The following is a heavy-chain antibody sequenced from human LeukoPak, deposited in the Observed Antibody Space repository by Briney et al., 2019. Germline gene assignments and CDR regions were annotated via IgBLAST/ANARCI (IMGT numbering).Heavy chain of an antibody. J-gene: IGHJ3*02. CDR1: GFSFSTYG. D-gene: IGHD6-6*01. V-gene: IGHV3-30*03. CDR3: ARDGLPAARDI. Sequence: PGGSPRLSRAASGFSFSTYGIHWVRQAPGKGLDWVAVISYDEAHRYYADSVKGRFTISRDNSKNTVYLQMNSLRAEDTAVYCCARDGLPAARDIWGQGTVVTVSS. CDR2: ISYDEAHR.